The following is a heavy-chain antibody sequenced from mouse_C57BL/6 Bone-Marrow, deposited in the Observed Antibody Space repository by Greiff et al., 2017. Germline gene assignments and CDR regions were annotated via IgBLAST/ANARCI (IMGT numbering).Heavy chain of an antibody. CDR1: GYAFSSSW. V-gene: IGHV1-82*01. Sequence: VQLQESGPELVKPGASVKISCKASGYAFSSSWMNWVKQRPGKGLEWIGRIYPGDGDTNYNGKFKGKATLTADESSSTAYMQLSSLTSEDAAVYFCARSEDYALDYWGQGTSVTVSS. CDR2: IYPGDGDT. CDR3: ARSEDYALDY. J-gene: IGHJ4*01.